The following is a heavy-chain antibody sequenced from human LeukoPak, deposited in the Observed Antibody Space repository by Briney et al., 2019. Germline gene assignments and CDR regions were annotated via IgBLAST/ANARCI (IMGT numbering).Heavy chain of an antibody. Sequence: GGSLRLSCAASGFTFSSYAMHWVRQAPGKGLEWGAVISYDGSNKYYADSVKGRFTISRDNSKNTLYLQMNSLRAEDTAVYYCARDMLRAYCGGDCPGYDYWGQGTLVTVCS. CDR2: ISYDGSNK. CDR3: ARDMLRAYCGGDCPGYDY. V-gene: IGHV3-30-3*01. J-gene: IGHJ4*02. D-gene: IGHD2-21*02. CDR1: GFTFSSYA.